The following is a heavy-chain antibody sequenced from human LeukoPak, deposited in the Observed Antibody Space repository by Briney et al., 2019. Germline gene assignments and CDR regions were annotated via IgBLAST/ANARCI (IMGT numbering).Heavy chain of an antibody. J-gene: IGHJ4*02. D-gene: IGHD5-24*01. CDR2: IKPDGSER. CDR1: GFTFSGYW. Sequence: GGSLRLSCAASGFTFSGYWMSWVRQAPGKGLEWVANIKPDGSERYYVDSVKGRFTISRDNAKNSLYLQMDSLRAEDTAVYYCARGRGVVYWGRGTLVTVSS. CDR3: ARGRGVVY. V-gene: IGHV3-7*01.